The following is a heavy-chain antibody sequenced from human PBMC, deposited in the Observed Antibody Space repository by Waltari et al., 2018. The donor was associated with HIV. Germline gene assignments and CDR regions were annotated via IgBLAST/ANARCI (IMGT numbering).Heavy chain of an antibody. CDR3: AGGVGEWLLQSWYYYYMDV. D-gene: IGHD3-3*01. J-gene: IGHJ6*03. Sequence: QVQLQQWGAGLLKPSETLSLTCAVYGGSFSGYYWSWIRQPHGKGLEWIGEINHSGSTNYKPSLKSRVTISVDTSKKQFSLKLNSVTAADTAVYYCAGGVGEWLLQSWYYYYMDVWGKGTTVTVSS. CDR1: GGSFSGYY. V-gene: IGHV4-34*02. CDR2: INHSGST.